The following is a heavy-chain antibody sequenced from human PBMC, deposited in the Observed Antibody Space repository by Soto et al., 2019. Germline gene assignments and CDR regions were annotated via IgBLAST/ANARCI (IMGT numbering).Heavy chain of an antibody. CDR2: ISHTGST. J-gene: IGHJ4*02. CDR3: ASFTGTYDFDC. Sequence: QMQLQESGPGLVKPSGTLSLTCAVSGGSLSDSNWWSWVRQPPGKGLEWIGEISHTGSTNYNPSLQSRVTLSVDKSKNHFSLNLKSVTAADTAVYYCASFTGTYDFDCWGPGALVTVAS. D-gene: IGHD1-26*01. V-gene: IGHV4-4*02. CDR1: GGSLSDSNW.